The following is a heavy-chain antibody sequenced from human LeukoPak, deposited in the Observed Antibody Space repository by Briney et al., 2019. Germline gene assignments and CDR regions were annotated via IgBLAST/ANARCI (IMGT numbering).Heavy chain of an antibody. J-gene: IGHJ3*02. V-gene: IGHV4-59*01. CDR3: ARGGRGYTYAPDAFDI. CDR2: IYYSGST. Sequence: SETLSLTCTVSGGSISSYYWSWIRQPPGKGLEWIGYIYYSGSTKYNPSLKSRVTTSVDMSKNQFSLKLSSVTAADTAVYYCARGGRGYTYAPDAFDIWGQGTMVTVSS. CDR1: GGSISSYY. D-gene: IGHD5-18*01.